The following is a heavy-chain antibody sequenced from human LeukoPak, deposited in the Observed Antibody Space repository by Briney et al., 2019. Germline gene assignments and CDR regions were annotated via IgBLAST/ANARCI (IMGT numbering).Heavy chain of an antibody. CDR3: ARDSSMQDFFDY. V-gene: IGHV3-11*04. D-gene: IGHD2-8*01. Sequence: GSLRLSCAAYGFTFSDIYMSWIRQAPGQGLEWVSDISSSGSTIYYADSGTGGFTISRDKGKNSLYLQMNSLRAEDTAVYYCARDSSMQDFFDYWGQGTLVTVSS. CDR1: GFTFSDIY. J-gene: IGHJ4*02. CDR2: ISSSGSTI.